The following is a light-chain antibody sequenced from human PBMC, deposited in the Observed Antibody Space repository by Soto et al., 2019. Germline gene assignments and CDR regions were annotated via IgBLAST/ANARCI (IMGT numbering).Light chain of an antibody. CDR2: DAS. CDR1: QDISNH. V-gene: IGKV1-33*01. Sequence: DIRVTQSPSSLSASAGDRIHITCQSSQDISNHLNWYQQKAGKAPKVLIYDASNLEAGVPLRFSGSGSGTDFTLTITSLLPEDVATYYCQQYYNLPLTFGGGTKVEIK. J-gene: IGKJ4*02. CDR3: QQYYNLPLT.